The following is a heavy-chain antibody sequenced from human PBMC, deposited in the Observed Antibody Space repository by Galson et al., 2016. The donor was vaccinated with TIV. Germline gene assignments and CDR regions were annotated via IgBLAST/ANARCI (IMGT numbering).Heavy chain of an antibody. CDR2: IDPSDSYI. D-gene: IGHD5/OR15-5a*01. Sequence: QSGAEVKKPGESLRISCKGSGYSFTNYWINWVRQMPGKGLEWMGRIDPSDSYINYSPSFEGHVTISADRSITTAYLHWSSLRASDTAIYYCARGVSTGSGWLDPWGQGTLVTVPS. V-gene: IGHV5-10-1*01. CDR1: GYSFTNYW. CDR3: ARGVSTGSGWLDP. J-gene: IGHJ5*02.